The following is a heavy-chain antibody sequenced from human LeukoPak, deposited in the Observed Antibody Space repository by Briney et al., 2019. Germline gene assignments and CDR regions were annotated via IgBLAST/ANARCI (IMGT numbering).Heavy chain of an antibody. Sequence: PSETLSLTCTVSGDSVGSTGVYWGWVRQPPGRGLEWIGSVYFTGSTYYNPSLTSRVTISVDTSKNHFSLTLSSVTAADTAVYYCLRHTRNGWDYYIGLDVWGRGTTVTLSS. J-gene: IGHJ6*02. V-gene: IGHV4-39*01. CDR1: GDSVGSTGVY. CDR3: LRHTRNGWDYYIGLDV. D-gene: IGHD1-7*01. CDR2: VYFTGST.